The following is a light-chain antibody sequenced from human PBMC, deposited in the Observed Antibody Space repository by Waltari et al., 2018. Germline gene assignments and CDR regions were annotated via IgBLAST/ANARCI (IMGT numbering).Light chain of an antibody. V-gene: IGKV3-20*01. J-gene: IGKJ2*01. CDR1: QSFSSSF. CDR2: GAS. CDR3: QQYGGSPPYT. Sequence: EIVLTQSPGTLPLSPGGRATLSCRASQSFSSSFLAWYQQKPGQAPRLLIYGASSRATGIPDRFSGGGSGTDFTLTISRLEPEDFAVYYCQQYGGSPPYTFGQGTKLEI.